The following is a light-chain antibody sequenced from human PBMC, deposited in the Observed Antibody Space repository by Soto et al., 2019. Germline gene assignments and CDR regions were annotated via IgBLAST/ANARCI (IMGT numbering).Light chain of an antibody. J-gene: IGLJ2*01. V-gene: IGLV2-8*01. CDR3: SSYAGSNNLV. CDR1: SSDVGGYNY. CDR2: EVS. Sequence: VLTQPPSASGSPGQSVNISCTGTSSDVGGYNYVSWYQQHPGKAPKLMIYEVSKRPSGVPDRFSGSKSGNTASLTVSGLQAEDEADYYCSSYAGSNNLVFGGGTKVTVL.